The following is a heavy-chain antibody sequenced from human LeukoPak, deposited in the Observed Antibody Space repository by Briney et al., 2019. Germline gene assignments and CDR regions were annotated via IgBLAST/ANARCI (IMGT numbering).Heavy chain of an antibody. J-gene: IGHJ5*02. V-gene: IGHV4-59*01. CDR2: IYYSGRT. CDR3: ARTSNYDFWSGYYKDNWFDP. CDR1: GGSISSYY. D-gene: IGHD3-3*01. Sequence: SETLSLTCTVSGGSISSYYWSWIRQPPGKGLAWIGYIYYSGRTNYNPSLKSRVTISVDTSKNQFSLKLSSVTAADTAVYYCARTSNYDFWSGYYKDNWFDPWGQGTLVTVSS.